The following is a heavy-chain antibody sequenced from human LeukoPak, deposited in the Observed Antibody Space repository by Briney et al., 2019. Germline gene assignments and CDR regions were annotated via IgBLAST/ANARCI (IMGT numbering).Heavy chain of an antibody. CDR1: GFTFSRHW. CDR3: ATPLDYYDRSDSHQGGD. V-gene: IGHV3-7*03. J-gene: IGHJ4*02. Sequence: GGFLRLSCAASGFTFSRHWMTWVRQAPGKGLEWVANIKHDGSGKNYVDSVKGRFTISRDNAKNSLYLQMNSLRAEDTAVYYCATPLDYYDRSDSHQGGDWGQGTLVTVSS. CDR2: IKHDGSGK. D-gene: IGHD3-22*01.